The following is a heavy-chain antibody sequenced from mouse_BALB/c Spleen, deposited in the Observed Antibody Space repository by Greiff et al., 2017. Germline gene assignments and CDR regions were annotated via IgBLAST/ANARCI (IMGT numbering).Heavy chain of an antibody. CDR3: ARLYYGSSPSFAY. V-gene: IGHV1-31*01. CDR1: GYSFTGYY. J-gene: IGHJ3*01. Sequence: VQLKQSGPELVKPGASVKISCKASGYSFTGYYMHWVKQSHVKSLEWIGRINPYNGATSYNQNFKDKASLTVDKSSSTAYMELHSLTSEDSAVYYCARLYYGSSPSFAYWGQGTLVTVSA. CDR2: INPYNGAT. D-gene: IGHD1-1*01.